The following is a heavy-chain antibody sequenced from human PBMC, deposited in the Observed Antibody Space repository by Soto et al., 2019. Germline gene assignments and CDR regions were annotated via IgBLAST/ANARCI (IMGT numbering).Heavy chain of an antibody. V-gene: IGHV4-59*08. J-gene: IGHJ5*02. D-gene: IGHD1-1*01. CDR2: IYYTGST. Sequence: ETLSLTCTVSGGSIRGYYWSWIRQTPGKGLEWIGQIYYTGSTNYNPSLKSRVTISVDTSKKHFYLKLSSVTAGDTAMYYCAMTKTTLYNWLDPWGQGTQVTVSS. CDR1: GGSIRGYY. CDR3: AMTKTTLYNWLDP.